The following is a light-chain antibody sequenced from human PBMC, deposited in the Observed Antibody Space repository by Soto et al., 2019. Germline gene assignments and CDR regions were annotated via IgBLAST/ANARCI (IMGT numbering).Light chain of an antibody. J-gene: IGKJ1*01. CDR1: QSLSSRN. Sequence: LTQPPGTLSLSPGGSATISYRASQSLSSRNLAGYQQKPGQAPRPLIYGVSSRATGIPDRFSGSGSGTDFTLTISRLEPEDFAVYYCQQYDSSPRTFGQGTKVEIK. CDR2: GVS. CDR3: QQYDSSPRT. V-gene: IGKV3-20*01.